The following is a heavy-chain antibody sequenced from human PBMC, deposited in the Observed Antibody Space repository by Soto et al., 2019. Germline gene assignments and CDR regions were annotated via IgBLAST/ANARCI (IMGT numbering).Heavy chain of an antibody. CDR1: GLTFSSYW. D-gene: IGHD3-10*01. CDR2: IKQDGSEK. J-gene: IGHJ5*02. CDR3: ARGEAIGDDP. Sequence: EVQLVESGGGFAQPGGSLRRSCAASGLTFSSYWMTWVRQAPGKGLEWVANIKQDGSEKYYVDSVKGRFTISRDNAKNSLYLQMNNLRVEDTAVYYCARGEAIGDDPWGHGTLVTVSS. V-gene: IGHV3-7*01.